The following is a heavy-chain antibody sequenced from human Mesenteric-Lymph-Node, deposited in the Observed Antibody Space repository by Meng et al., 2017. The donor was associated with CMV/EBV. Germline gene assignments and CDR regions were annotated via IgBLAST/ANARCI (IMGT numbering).Heavy chain of an antibody. CDR3: ARVQWELDVAFDI. J-gene: IGHJ4*02. CDR2: IYYSGST. D-gene: IGHD1-26*01. CDR1: GGSISSYY. V-gene: IGHV4-59*01. Sequence: SETLSLTCTVSGGSISSYYWSWIRQPPGEGLEWIGYIYYSGSTNYNPSLKSRVTISVDTPKNQFSLKLSSVTAADTAVYYCARVQWELDVAFDIWGPGTLVTVSS.